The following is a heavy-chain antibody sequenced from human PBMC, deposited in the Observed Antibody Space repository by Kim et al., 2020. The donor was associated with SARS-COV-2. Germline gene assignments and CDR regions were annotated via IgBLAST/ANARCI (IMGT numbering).Heavy chain of an antibody. J-gene: IGHJ4*02. CDR2: INHSGST. V-gene: IGHV4-34*01. CDR3: ARGRPQPQYSSGWRRQFPFFDY. Sequence: SETLSLTCAVYGGSFSGYYWSWIRQPPGKGLEWIGEINHSGSTNYNPSLKSRVTISVDTSKNQFSLKLSSVTAADTAVYYCARGRPQPQYSSGWRRQFPFFDYWGQGTLVTVSS. CDR1: GGSFSGYY. D-gene: IGHD6-19*01.